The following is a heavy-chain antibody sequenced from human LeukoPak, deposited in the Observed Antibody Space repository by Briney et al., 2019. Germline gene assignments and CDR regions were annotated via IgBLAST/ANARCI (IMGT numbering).Heavy chain of an antibody. V-gene: IGHV4-59*01. Sequence: SETLSLTCTVPGGSLSSYYWSWVPQPPGEGLEWIGHIYYSGSVNYNPSLKSRVTISVDTSKNQFSLKLSSVTAADTAVYYCARAGKYYSDSSGYYGENAFDIWGQGTMVTVSS. CDR1: GGSLSSYY. CDR2: IYYSGSV. J-gene: IGHJ3*02. D-gene: IGHD3-22*01. CDR3: ARAGKYYSDSSGYYGENAFDI.